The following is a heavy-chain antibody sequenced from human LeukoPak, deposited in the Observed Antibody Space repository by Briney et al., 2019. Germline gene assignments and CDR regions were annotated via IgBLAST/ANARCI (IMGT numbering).Heavy chain of an antibody. Sequence: SETLSLTCTVSGGSISSGDYYWSWIRQPPGKGLEWIGYIYYSGSTYYNPSLKSRVTISIDTSKNQFSLKLGSVTAADTAVYYCARVGSQSGYDADAFDIWGQGTMVTVSS. D-gene: IGHD5-12*01. CDR1: GGSISSGDYY. CDR2: IYYSGST. CDR3: ARVGSQSGYDADAFDI. V-gene: IGHV4-30-4*01. J-gene: IGHJ3*02.